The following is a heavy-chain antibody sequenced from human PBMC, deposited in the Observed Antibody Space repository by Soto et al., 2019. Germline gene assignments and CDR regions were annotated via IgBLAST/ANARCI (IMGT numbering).Heavy chain of an antibody. V-gene: IGHV3-21*01. Sequence: EVQLVESGGGLVKPGGSLRLSCAASGFTFSSYSMNWVRQAPGKGLEWVSSISSSSSYIYYADSVKGRFTISRDNAKNSLYLQMNRLRAEDTAVYYCARDGDFWSGYQYYFDYWGQGTLVTVSS. CDR1: GFTFSSYS. J-gene: IGHJ4*02. D-gene: IGHD3-3*01. CDR2: ISSSSSYI. CDR3: ARDGDFWSGYQYYFDY.